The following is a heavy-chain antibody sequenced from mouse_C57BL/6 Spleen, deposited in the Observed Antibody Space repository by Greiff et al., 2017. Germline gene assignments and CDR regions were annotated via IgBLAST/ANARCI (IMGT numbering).Heavy chain of an antibody. Sequence: EVKVVESGPGLAKPSQTLSLTCSVTGYSITSDYWNWIRKFPGNKLEYMGYISYSGSTYYNPSLKSRISITRDTSKNQYYLQLNSVTTEDTATYYGARYGYDGYYGPYYFDYWGQGTTLTVSS. CDR1: GYSITSDY. CDR3: ARYGYDGYYGPYYFDY. CDR2: ISYSGST. J-gene: IGHJ2*01. D-gene: IGHD2-3*01. V-gene: IGHV3-8*01.